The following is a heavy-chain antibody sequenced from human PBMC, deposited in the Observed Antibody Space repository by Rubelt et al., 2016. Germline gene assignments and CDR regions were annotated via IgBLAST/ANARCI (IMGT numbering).Heavy chain of an antibody. D-gene: IGHD3-16*02. Sequence: QLQLQESGPGLVKPSETLSLTCTVSGGSISSSSYYWGWIRQPPGKGLEWIGSIYYSGSTYSNPSLKSRVTISVDTSKDQFSLKLSSVTAADTAVYYCARGTDYVWGSYRYFDYWGQGTLVTVSS. CDR3: ARGTDYVWGSYRYFDY. CDR1: GGSISSSSYY. CDR2: IYYSGST. V-gene: IGHV4-39*07. J-gene: IGHJ4*02.